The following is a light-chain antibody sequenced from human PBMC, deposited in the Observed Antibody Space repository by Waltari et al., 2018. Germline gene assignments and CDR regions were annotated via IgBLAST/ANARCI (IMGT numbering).Light chain of an antibody. J-gene: IGKJ3*01. Sequence: DIQMTQSPSTVSASVGDRVTITCRASQSISRWLAWYQQKPGKAPKLLIHKASSLQSGVPSRCSGSGSGTEFTLNITGLQPDDFATYYCQHYNSFSALFTFGPGTQVDIK. CDR3: QHYNSFSALFT. V-gene: IGKV1-5*03. CDR1: QSISRW. CDR2: KAS.